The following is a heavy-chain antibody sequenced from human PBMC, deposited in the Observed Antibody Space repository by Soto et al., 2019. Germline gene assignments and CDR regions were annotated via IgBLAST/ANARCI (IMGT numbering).Heavy chain of an antibody. D-gene: IGHD3-3*01. V-gene: IGHV3-23*01. J-gene: IGHJ5*02. CDR3: AKDGGFDYDFWSGYYGWFDP. CDR1: GFTFSSYA. Sequence: GGSLRLSCAASGFTFSSYAMSWVRQAPGKGLEWVSAISGSGGSTYYADSVKGRFTISRDNSKNTLYLQMNSLRAEDTAVYYCAKDGGFDYDFWSGYYGWFDPWGQGTLVTVSS. CDR2: ISGSGGST.